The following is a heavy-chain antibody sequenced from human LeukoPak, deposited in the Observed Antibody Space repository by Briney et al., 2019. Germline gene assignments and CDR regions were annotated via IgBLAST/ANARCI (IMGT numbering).Heavy chain of an antibody. CDR2: IYTSGST. CDR3: ARGEYYYDSSPIDY. Sequence: SETLSLTCTVSGGSISSYYWSWIRQPAGKGLEWIGRIYTSGSTNYNPSLKSRVTISVDTSKNQFSLKLSSVTAADTAVYYCARGEYYYDSSPIDYWGQGTLVTVSS. CDR1: GGSISSYY. J-gene: IGHJ4*02. D-gene: IGHD3-22*01. V-gene: IGHV4-4*07.